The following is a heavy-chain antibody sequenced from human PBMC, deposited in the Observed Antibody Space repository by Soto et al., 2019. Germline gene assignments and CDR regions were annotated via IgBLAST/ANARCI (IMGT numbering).Heavy chain of an antibody. V-gene: IGHV3-72*01. CDR2: SRDKPQGYST. J-gene: IGHJ4*02. CDR3: VRATYFSDSSGYTRCLDY. CDR1: GFTFDTYW. Sequence: GGSLRLSCAASGFTFDTYWMNWVRQAPGKGLEWVGRSRDKPQGYSTAYAASVKGRFTTSRDESKNSAYLQMNSLKTEDTAVYYCVRATYFSDSSGYTRCLDYWGQGTLVTVSS. D-gene: IGHD3-22*01.